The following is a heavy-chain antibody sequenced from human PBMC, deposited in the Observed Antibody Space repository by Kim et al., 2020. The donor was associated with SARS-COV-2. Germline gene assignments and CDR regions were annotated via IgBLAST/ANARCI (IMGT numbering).Heavy chain of an antibody. CDR3: ARASAAAASDY. CDR2: INHSGST. CDR1: GGSFSGYY. D-gene: IGHD6-13*01. Sequence: SETLSLTCAVYGGSFSGYYWSWIRQPPGKGLEWIGEINHSGSTNYNPSLKSRVTISVDTSKNQFSLKLSSVTAADTAVYYCARASAAAASDYWGQGTLVT. J-gene: IGHJ4*02. V-gene: IGHV4-34*01.